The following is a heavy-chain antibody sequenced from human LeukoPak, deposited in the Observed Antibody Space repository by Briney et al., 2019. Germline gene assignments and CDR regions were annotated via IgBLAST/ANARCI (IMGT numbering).Heavy chain of an antibody. CDR1: GGSISSYY. D-gene: IGHD1-20*01. Sequence: KPSETLSLTCTVSGGSISSYYWSWIRQPPGKGLEWMGYIYYSGSTNYNPSLKSRVTISVDTSKNQFSLKLRTVTAADTAVYYCARVAGITGPDYWYFDLWGRGTLVTVSS. V-gene: IGHV4-59*01. CDR3: ARVAGITGPDYWYFDL. CDR2: IYYSGST. J-gene: IGHJ2*01.